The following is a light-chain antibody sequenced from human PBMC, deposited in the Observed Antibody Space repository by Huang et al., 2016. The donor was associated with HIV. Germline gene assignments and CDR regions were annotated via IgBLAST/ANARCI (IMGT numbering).Light chain of an antibody. CDR2: GAS. CDR3: QQSHDWPPYT. Sequence: EIVMTQSPVTLSVSPGESATLSCRASRSVSSNVAWYQPKPGQAPRLLIYGASTRATGIPARFSGSGSGTEFTLTISNLQSEDFAVYYCQQSHDWPPYTFGQGTKLEIK. V-gene: IGKV3-15*01. J-gene: IGKJ2*01. CDR1: RSVSSN.